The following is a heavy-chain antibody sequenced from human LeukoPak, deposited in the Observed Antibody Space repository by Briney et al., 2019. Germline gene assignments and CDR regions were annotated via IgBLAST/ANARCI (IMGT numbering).Heavy chain of an antibody. CDR1: GYTLTELS. V-gene: IGHV1-24*01. Sequence: ASVKVSCKVSGYTLTELSMHWVRQAPGKGLEWMGGFDPEDGETIYAQKFQGRVTITTDESTSTAYMELSSLRSEDTAVYYCARELGYWFDPWGQGTLVTVSS. D-gene: IGHD3-10*01. CDR2: FDPEDGET. J-gene: IGHJ5*02. CDR3: ARELGYWFDP.